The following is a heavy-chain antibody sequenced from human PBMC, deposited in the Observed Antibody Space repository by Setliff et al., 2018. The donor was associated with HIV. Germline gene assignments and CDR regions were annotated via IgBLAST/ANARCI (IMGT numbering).Heavy chain of an antibody. D-gene: IGHD3-22*01. CDR3: ARLKRYYYDSSGPYSFDV. Sequence: SETLSLTCAVYGGSFSDYYWTWIRQSPGKGLEWIGEINHRGSTNYNPSLKSRVTVSVDTSKNQFSLKLGSVTAADTAVYYCARLKRYYYDSSGPYSFDVWGQGTMVTVSS. J-gene: IGHJ3*01. CDR2: INHRGST. V-gene: IGHV4-34*01. CDR1: GGSFSDYY.